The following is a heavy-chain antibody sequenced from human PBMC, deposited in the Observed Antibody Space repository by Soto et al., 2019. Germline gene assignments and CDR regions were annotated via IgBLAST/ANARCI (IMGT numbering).Heavy chain of an antibody. CDR1: GGSISSGGYY. Sequence: QVQLQESGPGLVKPSQNLSLTCTVSGGSISSGGYYWSWIRQHPGKGLEWNGYIDYSGSTYYNPSLRSRVTISVDTSENQFSLKLSSVTAADTAVYYCAREVRGVKGAYFDYWGQGTLVTVSS. CDR3: AREVRGVKGAYFDY. J-gene: IGHJ4*02. D-gene: IGHD3-10*01. CDR2: IDYSGST. V-gene: IGHV4-31*03.